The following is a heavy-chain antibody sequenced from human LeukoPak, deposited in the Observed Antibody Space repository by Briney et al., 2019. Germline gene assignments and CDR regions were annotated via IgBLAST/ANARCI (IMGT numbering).Heavy chain of an antibody. CDR1: GGSISSYY. CDR2: IYYSGST. J-gene: IGHJ6*02. Sequence: PSETLSLTCTVSGGSISSYYWSWIRQPPGKGLEWIGYIYYSGSTNYNPSLKSRVTIPVDTSKNQFSLKLSSVTAADTAVYYCARDQNVGYCSGGSCDYYYYGMDVWGQGTTVTVSS. D-gene: IGHD2-15*01. CDR3: ARDQNVGYCSGGSCDYYYYGMDV. V-gene: IGHV4-59*01.